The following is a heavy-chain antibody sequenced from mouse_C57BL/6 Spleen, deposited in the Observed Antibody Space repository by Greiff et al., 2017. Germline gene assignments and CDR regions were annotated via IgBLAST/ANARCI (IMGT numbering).Heavy chain of an antibody. CDR1: GYAFSSYW. J-gene: IGHJ2*01. Sequence: VPLKEPGAELVKPGASVKISCKASGYAFSSYWMNWVKQRPGKGLEWIGQIYPGDGDTNYNGKFKGKATLSADKSSSTAYMQLSSLTSDDSAVYCYARSWITTVVATDYGGQGTTLTVSS. CDR2: IYPGDGDT. V-gene: IGHV1-80*01. CDR3: ARSWITTVVATDY. D-gene: IGHD1-1*01.